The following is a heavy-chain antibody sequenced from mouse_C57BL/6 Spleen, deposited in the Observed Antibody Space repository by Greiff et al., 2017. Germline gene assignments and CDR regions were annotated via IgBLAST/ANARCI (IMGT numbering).Heavy chain of an antibody. CDR1: GYSFTSYY. CDR3: AREGGNYFDY. J-gene: IGHJ2*01. V-gene: IGHV1-66*01. Sequence: QVQLQQSGPELVKPGASVKISCKASGYSFTSYYIHWVKQRPGQGLEWIGWIYPGSGNTKYNEKFKGKATLTADTSSSTAYMQLSSLTSEDSAVYYCAREGGNYFDYWGQGTTLTVSS. CDR2: IYPGSGNT. D-gene: IGHD2-14*01.